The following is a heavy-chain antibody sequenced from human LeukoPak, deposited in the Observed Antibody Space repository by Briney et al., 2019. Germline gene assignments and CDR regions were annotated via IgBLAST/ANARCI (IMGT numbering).Heavy chain of an antibody. Sequence: GGSLRLSCAASGFTFSNYWMNWVRQAPGKGLEWVANIKQDGSEKYYVDSVKGRFTISRDNAKNSLYLQLNSLRVEDTAVYYCASQRFLDYWGQGSLVTVSS. V-gene: IGHV3-7*01. CDR2: IKQDGSEK. D-gene: IGHD3-3*01. CDR1: GFTFSNYW. CDR3: ASQRFLDY. J-gene: IGHJ4*02.